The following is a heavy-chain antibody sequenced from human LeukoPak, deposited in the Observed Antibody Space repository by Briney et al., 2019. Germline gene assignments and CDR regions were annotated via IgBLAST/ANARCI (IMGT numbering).Heavy chain of an antibody. J-gene: IGHJ4*02. D-gene: IGHD1-26*01. V-gene: IGHV3-30*18. CDR3: AKDSRSGSYYNY. Sequence: PGGSLRLSCAASGFTFSSYGMHWVRQAPGKGLEWVAVISYDGSNKYYADSVKGRFTISRGNSKNTLYLQMNSLRAEDTAVYYCAKDSRSGSYYNYWGQGTLVTVSS. CDR1: GFTFSSYG. CDR2: ISYDGSNK.